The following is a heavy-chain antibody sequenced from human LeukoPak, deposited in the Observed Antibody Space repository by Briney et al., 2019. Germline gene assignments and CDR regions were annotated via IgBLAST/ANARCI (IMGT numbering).Heavy chain of an antibody. CDR2: IIPILGIA. D-gene: IGHD4-23*01. CDR3: ASSLDYGGMH. CDR1: GGTFSSYA. Sequence: ASVTVSCKASGGTFSSYAISWVRQAPGQGLEGMGRIIPILGIANYVQKFQGRVTITADKSTSTAYMELSSLRSEDTAVYYCASSLDYGGMHWGEGTLVTVSS. V-gene: IGHV1-69*04. J-gene: IGHJ4*02.